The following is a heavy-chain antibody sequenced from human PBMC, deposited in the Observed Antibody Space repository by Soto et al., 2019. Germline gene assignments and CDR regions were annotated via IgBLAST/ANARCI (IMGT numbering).Heavy chain of an antibody. Sequence: PSAPLTLPCAESDYSIRSGEYWGSLRQPPGKGLEWIGRINQRESISYNPYHNSRVTYPVDVTNNLISLILNSMTAADAPVYYCAAVEPGVPYYSGNPPYGSENWHDPWGQGTLVTVSS. CDR1: DYSIRSGEY. CDR3: AAVEPGVPYYSGNPPYGSENWHDP. J-gene: IGHJ5*02. D-gene: IGHD3-10*01. CDR2: INQRESI. V-gene: IGHV4-38-2*01.